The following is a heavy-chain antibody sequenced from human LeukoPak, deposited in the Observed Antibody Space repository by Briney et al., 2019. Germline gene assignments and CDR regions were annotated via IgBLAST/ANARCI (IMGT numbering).Heavy chain of an antibody. CDR2: IDHSGST. CDR3: AAAYVWLAPFDY. CDR1: GGSFSGYY. D-gene: IGHD3-16*01. J-gene: IGHJ4*02. V-gene: IGHV4-34*01. Sequence: PSETLSLTCAVYGGSFSGYYWSWIRQPPGKGLEWIGEIDHSGSTNYNPSLKSRVTTSVDTSKNQFSLKLSSVTAADTAVYYCAAAYVWLAPFDYWGQGTLVTVSS.